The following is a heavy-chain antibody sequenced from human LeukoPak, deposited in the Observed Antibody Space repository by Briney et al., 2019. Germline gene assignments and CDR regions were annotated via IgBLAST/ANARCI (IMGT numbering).Heavy chain of an antibody. V-gene: IGHV3-23*01. CDR2: ISGSGGST. CDR3: AKTGLLWFGELLFPHY. D-gene: IGHD3-10*01. J-gene: IGHJ4*02. CDR1: GFTLRSYA. Sequence: GGSLRLFCAASGFTLRSYAMSWVRGAPGKGVVWVSAISGSGGSTYYAHPVQGRFTISRDNSKHTLYLQMNSLRAEDTAVYYCAKTGLLWFGELLFPHYWGQGTLVTVSS.